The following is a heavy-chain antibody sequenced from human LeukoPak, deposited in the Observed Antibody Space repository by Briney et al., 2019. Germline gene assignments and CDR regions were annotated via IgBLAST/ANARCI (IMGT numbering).Heavy chain of an antibody. Sequence: SETLSLTCAVSGYSISSGYYWGWIRQPPGKGLEWIESIYHSGSTYYNPSLKSRVTISADTSKNQFSLKLSSVTAADTAMYYCANHAVTSTWFFDLWGRGTLVTVSS. CDR1: GYSISSGYY. J-gene: IGHJ2*01. V-gene: IGHV4-38-2*01. CDR2: IYHSGST. D-gene: IGHD4-17*01. CDR3: ANHAVTSTWFFDL.